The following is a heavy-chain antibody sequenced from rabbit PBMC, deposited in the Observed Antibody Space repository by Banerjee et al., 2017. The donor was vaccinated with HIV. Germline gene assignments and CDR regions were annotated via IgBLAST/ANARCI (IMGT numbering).Heavy chain of an antibody. V-gene: IGHV1S45*01. CDR2: ISTGGSS. D-gene: IGHD4-2*01. Sequence: QQQLVESGGGLVKPGASLTLTCTASGFDFSSNAMLWVRQAPGKGLEYIGWISTGGSSYYASWAKGRFTISKTSSTTVTLQMTSLTAADTATYFCARDAGYVGSNLWGPGTLVTVS. J-gene: IGHJ4*01. CDR3: ARDAGYVGSNL. CDR1: GFDFSSNA.